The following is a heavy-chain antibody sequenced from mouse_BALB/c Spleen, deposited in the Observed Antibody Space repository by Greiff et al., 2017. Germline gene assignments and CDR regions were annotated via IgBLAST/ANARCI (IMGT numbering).Heavy chain of an antibody. V-gene: IGHV5-9*03. Sequence: EVKLVESGGGLVKPGGSLKLSCAASGFTFSSYTMSWVRQTPEKRLEWVATISSGGGNTYYPDSVKGRFTISRDNAKNNLYLQMSSLRSEDTALYYCARYYGNYDYAMDYWGQGTSVTVSS. J-gene: IGHJ4*01. CDR1: GFTFSSYT. CDR2: ISSGGGNT. CDR3: ARYYGNYDYAMDY. D-gene: IGHD2-1*01.